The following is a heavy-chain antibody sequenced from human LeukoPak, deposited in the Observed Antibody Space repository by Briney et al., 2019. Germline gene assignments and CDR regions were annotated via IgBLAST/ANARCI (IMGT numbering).Heavy chain of an antibody. D-gene: IGHD1-26*01. CDR2: INLNNGAT. J-gene: IGHJ4*02. CDR1: EYIFTGYY. V-gene: IGHV1-2*06. Sequence: GASVKVSCKASEYIFTGYYMHWVRQAPGQGLEWMGRINLNNGATNYAQKFQGRVTITGDTSINTAYMELSSLRSDDTAVYYCTRESGSYHGNDYWGQGTLVTVSS. CDR3: TRESGSYHGNDY.